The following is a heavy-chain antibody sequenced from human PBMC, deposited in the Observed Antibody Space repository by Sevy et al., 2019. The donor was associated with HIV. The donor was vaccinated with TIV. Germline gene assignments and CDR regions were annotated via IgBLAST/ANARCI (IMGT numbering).Heavy chain of an antibody. CDR1: GYTFTSYA. J-gene: IGHJ6*02. D-gene: IGHD3-3*01. V-gene: IGHV7-4-1*02. CDR2: INTNTGNP. Sequence: ASVKVSCKASGYTFTSYAMNWVRQAPGQGLEWMGWINTNTGNPTYAQGFTGRFVFSLDTSVSTAYVQISSLKAEDTAVYYCARVEYRPETFYYYYYGMDVWGQGTTVTVSS. CDR3: ARVEYRPETFYYYYYGMDV.